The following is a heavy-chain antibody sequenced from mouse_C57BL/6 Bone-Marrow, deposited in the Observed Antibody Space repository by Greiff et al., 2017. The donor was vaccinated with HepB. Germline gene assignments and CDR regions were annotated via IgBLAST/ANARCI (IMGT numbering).Heavy chain of an antibody. V-gene: IGHV1-61*01. CDR3: ARRRTGSWVAY. J-gene: IGHJ3*01. CDR2: INPTNGET. CDR1: GYTFTDYW. Sequence: VHLQQPGPELVRPGPSVKLSCKASGYTFTDYWMNWVKRSQGKGLEWIGNINPTNGETTYNQKFKDKATLTVDKATSTAYMQLSSLTSEDSAVLYCARRRTGSWVAYWGQGTLVTVSA. D-gene: IGHD4-1*01.